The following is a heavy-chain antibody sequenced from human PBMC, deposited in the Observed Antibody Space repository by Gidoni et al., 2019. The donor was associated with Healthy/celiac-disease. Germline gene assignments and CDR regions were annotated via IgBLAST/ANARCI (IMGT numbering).Heavy chain of an antibody. J-gene: IGHJ4*02. D-gene: IGHD3-22*01. CDR2: IRSKAYGGTT. CDR3: TRAYYYDSSGSLYDH. V-gene: IGHV3-49*04. Sequence: EVQLVESGGGLVQPGRSLRLSCKASGFPFGAYAMSWVRQAPGKGLEWVGFIRSKAYGGTTEYAASVKGRFTISRDDSKSIAYLQMNSLKTEDTAVYYCTRAYYYDSSGSLYDHWGQGTLVTVSS. CDR1: GFPFGAYA.